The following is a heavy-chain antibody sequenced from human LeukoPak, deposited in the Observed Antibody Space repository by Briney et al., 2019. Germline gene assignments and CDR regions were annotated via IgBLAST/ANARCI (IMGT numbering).Heavy chain of an antibody. CDR2: ISYDGSNK. D-gene: IGHD5-12*01. Sequence: GGSLRLSCAASGFTFSSYGMHWVRQAPGKGLEWVAVISYDGSNKYYADSVKGRFTISRDNSKNTLYLQMNSLRAEDTAVYYCAKGSEWLRYFDYWGQGTLVTVSS. J-gene: IGHJ4*02. V-gene: IGHV3-30*18. CDR3: AKGSEWLRYFDY. CDR1: GFTFSSYG.